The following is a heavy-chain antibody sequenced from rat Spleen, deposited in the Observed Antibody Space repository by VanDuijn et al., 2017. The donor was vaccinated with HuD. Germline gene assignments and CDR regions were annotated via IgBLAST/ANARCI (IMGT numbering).Heavy chain of an antibody. CDR2: ISHEGGRT. CDR3: GRHRAYWFAY. D-gene: IGHD4-1*01. J-gene: IGHJ3*01. CDR1: GFTFSDYY. V-gene: IGHV5-22*01. Sequence: EVRLVESGGGLVRPGRSLKLSCAASGFTFSDYYMAWVRQAPKKGLEWVASISHEGGRTYFGDSVKGRFTISRDDAKSTLYLQMNSLRSEDTATYYCGRHRAYWFAYWGQGTLVTVSS.